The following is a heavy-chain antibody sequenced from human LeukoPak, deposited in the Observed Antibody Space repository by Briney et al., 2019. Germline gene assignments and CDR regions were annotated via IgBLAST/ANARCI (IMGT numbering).Heavy chain of an antibody. CDR2: IWYDGSNK. CDR1: GFTFSSYG. D-gene: IGHD1-26*01. CDR3: ARDRGSYLSPPMLAY. V-gene: IGHV3-33*01. Sequence: GGSLRLSCAASGFTFSSYGMHWVRQAPGKGLEWVAVIWYDGSNKXYADSVKGRFTISRDNSKNTLYLQMNSLRAEDTAVYYCARDRGSYLSPPMLAYWGQGTLVNVSS. J-gene: IGHJ4*02.